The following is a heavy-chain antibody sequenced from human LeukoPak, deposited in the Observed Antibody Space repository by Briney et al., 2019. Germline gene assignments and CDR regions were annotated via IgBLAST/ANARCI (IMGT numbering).Heavy chain of an antibody. Sequence: EASVKVSCKASGYTFTSYGISWVRQAPGQGLEWMGWISAYNGNTNYAQKLQGRVTMTTDTSTSTAYMELRSLRSDDTAVYYCARDFGAKKNDAFDIWGQGTMVTVSS. J-gene: IGHJ3*02. V-gene: IGHV1-18*01. CDR3: ARDFGAKKNDAFDI. CDR1: GYTFTSYG. CDR2: ISAYNGNT. D-gene: IGHD3-3*01.